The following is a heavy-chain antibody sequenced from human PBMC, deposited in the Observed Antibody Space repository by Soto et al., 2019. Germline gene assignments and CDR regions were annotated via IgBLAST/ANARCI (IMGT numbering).Heavy chain of an antibody. Sequence: PGGSLRLSCVASEFTFRDYYMSWVRQAPGKGLEWVSYISGSSSIIYYADSVKGRFTISRDNAKNSLYLQMNSLRAEDTAVYYCASDSNGVDLGYWGQVTLVTVSS. CDR3: ASDSNGVDLGY. CDR1: EFTFRDYY. CDR2: ISGSSSII. J-gene: IGHJ4*02. D-gene: IGHD4-17*01. V-gene: IGHV3-11*01.